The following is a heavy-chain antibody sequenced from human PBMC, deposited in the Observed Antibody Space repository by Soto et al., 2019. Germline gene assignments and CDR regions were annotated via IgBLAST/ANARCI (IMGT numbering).Heavy chain of an antibody. D-gene: IGHD3-3*01. V-gene: IGHV1-58*01. Sequence: ASVKVSCKASGFTFTSSAVQWVRQARGQRLEWIGWIVVGSGNTNYAQKFQERVTITRDMSTSTAYMELSSLRSEDTAVYYCAADTIFGVVKSGGFDYWGQGTLVTVSS. CDR3: AADTIFGVVKSGGFDY. CDR2: IVVGSGNT. J-gene: IGHJ4*02. CDR1: GFTFTSSA.